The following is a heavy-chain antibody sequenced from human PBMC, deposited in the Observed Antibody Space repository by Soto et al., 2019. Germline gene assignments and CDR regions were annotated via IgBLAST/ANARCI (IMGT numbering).Heavy chain of an antibody. Sequence: TLSLTCTVSGGSISSSSYYWGWIRQPPGKGLEWIGSIYYSGSTYYNPSLESRVTISVDTSKNQFSLKLSSVTAADTAVYYCARHADSSGYLYYFDYWGQGTLVTVSS. J-gene: IGHJ4*02. CDR2: IYYSGST. CDR1: GGSISSSSYY. D-gene: IGHD3-22*01. V-gene: IGHV4-39*01. CDR3: ARHADSSGYLYYFDY.